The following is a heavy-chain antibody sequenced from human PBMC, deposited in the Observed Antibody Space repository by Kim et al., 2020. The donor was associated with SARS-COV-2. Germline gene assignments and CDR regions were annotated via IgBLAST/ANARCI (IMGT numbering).Heavy chain of an antibody. V-gene: IGHV3-48*04. J-gene: IGHJ4*02. CDR3: ARAGSSSGCDY. CDR1: GFTFSSYS. D-gene: IGHD6-6*01. CDR2: ISSSSSTI. Sequence: GGSLRLSCAASGFTFSSYSMNWVRQAPGKGLEWVSYISSSSSTIYYADSVKGRFTISRDNAKNSLYLQMNSLRAEDTAVYYCARAGSSSGCDYWGQGTLVTLSP.